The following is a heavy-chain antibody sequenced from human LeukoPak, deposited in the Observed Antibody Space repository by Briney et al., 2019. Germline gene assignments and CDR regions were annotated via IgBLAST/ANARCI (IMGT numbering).Heavy chain of an antibody. V-gene: IGHV4-59*01. J-gene: IGHJ1*01. D-gene: IGHD6-25*01. CDR3: ARMGRSSGPFQH. Sequence: SQTLSLTCPVTGGSISSYYWSWIRQPPRNGLYWIGYIFYSGSTNYNPSLKSRVTISVDTSKNQFSLKLSSVTAADTAVYYCARMGRSSGPFQHWGQGTLVTVSS. CDR2: IFYSGST. CDR1: GGSISSYY.